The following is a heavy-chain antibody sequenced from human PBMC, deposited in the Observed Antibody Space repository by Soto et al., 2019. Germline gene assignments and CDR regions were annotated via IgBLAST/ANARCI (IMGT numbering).Heavy chain of an antibody. V-gene: IGHV3-30-3*01. D-gene: IGHD4-17*01. J-gene: IGHJ6*02. Sequence: GGSLRLSCAASGFTFSSYAMHWVRQAPGKGLEWVAVISYDGSNKYYADSVKGRFTISRDKSKNTLYLQMNSLRAEDTAVYDCARDDDYGDYYYYGMDVWGQGTTVTVSS. CDR3: ARDDDYGDYYYYGMDV. CDR1: GFTFSSYA. CDR2: ISYDGSNK.